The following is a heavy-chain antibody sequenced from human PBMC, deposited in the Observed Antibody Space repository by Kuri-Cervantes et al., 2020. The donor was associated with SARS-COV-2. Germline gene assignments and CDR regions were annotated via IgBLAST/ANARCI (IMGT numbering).Heavy chain of an antibody. CDR3: ARDMTTVTQGGY. V-gene: IGHV1-69*13. D-gene: IGHD4-17*01. CDR2: IIPIFGTA. CDR1: GGTFSSYA. Sequence: SVKVSCKASGGTFSSYAISWVRQAPGQGLEWMGGIIPIFGTANYAQKFQGRVTITADESTSTAYMELSSLRSEDTAVYYCARDMTTVTQGGYWGQGTLVTVSS. J-gene: IGHJ4*02.